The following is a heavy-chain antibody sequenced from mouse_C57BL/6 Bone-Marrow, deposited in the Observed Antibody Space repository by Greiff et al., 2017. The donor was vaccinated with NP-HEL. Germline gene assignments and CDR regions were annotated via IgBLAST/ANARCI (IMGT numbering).Heavy chain of an antibody. CDR1: GYAFSRSW. J-gene: IGHJ2*01. CDR3: ARLSTTVVADY. D-gene: IGHD1-1*01. V-gene: IGHV1-82*01. Sequence: VQLPQSGPELVKPGASVKISCKASGYAFSRSWMNWVKQRPGKGLEWLGRIYPGDGDTNYNGKLKGKATLTADKSSSTAYMQLSSLTSEDSAVYFCARLSTTVVADYWGQGTTLTVSS. CDR2: IYPGDGDT.